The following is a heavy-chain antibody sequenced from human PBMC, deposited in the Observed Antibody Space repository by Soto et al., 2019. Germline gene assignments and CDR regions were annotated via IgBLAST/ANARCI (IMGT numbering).Heavy chain of an antibody. CDR3: AHITYYHFWSGYPGFDY. CDR1: GFSLSTSGVG. CDR2: IHWDDDK. D-gene: IGHD3-3*01. J-gene: IGHJ4*02. Sequence: QITLKESGPTLVKPTQTLTLTCTFSGFSLSTSGVGVGWIRQPPGKALECLAFIHWDDDKRYSPSLKSRLSITQDTAKTQVVLTMTNTDPVDTATYYCAHITYYHFWSGYPGFDYWGQGTLVTVSS. V-gene: IGHV2-5*02.